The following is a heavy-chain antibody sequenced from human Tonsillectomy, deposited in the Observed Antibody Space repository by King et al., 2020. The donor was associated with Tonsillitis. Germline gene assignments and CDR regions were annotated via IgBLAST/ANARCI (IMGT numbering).Heavy chain of an antibody. Sequence: QLVQSGGGLVKPGGSLRLSCAASGFTFSSYSMNWVRQAPGKGLEWVSSISSSSSYIYYADSVKGRFTISRDNAKNSLYLQMNSLRAEDTAVYYCARMDVVVPAAIMDVWGQGTTVTVSS. CDR2: ISSSSSYI. CDR3: ARMDVVVPAAIMDV. J-gene: IGHJ6*02. V-gene: IGHV3-21*01. D-gene: IGHD2-2*01. CDR1: GFTFSSYS.